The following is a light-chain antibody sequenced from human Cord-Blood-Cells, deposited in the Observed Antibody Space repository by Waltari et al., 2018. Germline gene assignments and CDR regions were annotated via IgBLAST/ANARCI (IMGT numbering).Light chain of an antibody. CDR3: SSYTSSSTLLYV. Sequence: ALTQPPSVSGSPAQAISIACTGTSNAAAGCNYVSWYQQHPGKAPKLMIYEVSNRPSGVSNRFSGSKSGNTASLTISGLQAEDEADYYCSSYTSSSTLLYVFGTGTKVTVL. J-gene: IGLJ1*01. CDR2: EVS. CDR1: SNAAAGCNY. V-gene: IGLV2-14*01.